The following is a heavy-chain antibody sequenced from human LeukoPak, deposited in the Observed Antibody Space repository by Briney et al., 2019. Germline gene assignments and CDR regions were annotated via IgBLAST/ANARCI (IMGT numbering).Heavy chain of an antibody. CDR2: ISWDGGST. V-gene: IGHV3-43*01. Sequence: PGGSLRLSCAASGFTFDDYTMHWVRQAPGKGLEWVSLISWDGGSTYYADSVKGRFTISRDNSKNSLYLQMNSLRTEDTALYYCAKDMIPNPAPLAYCGGDCYSSGGLPTIPDYWGQGTLVTVSS. CDR1: GFTFDDYT. D-gene: IGHD2-21*02. CDR3: AKDMIPNPAPLAYCGGDCYSSGGLPTIPDY. J-gene: IGHJ4*02.